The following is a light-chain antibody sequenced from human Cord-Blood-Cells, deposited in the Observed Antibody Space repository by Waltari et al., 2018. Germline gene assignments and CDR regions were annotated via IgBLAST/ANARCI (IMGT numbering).Light chain of an antibody. V-gene: IGKV3-20*01. CDR2: GAS. J-gene: IGKJ2*01. CDR1: QSVSSNY. Sequence: EIVLTQSPGTLSLSPGERATLHCRASQSVSSNYLAWYQQKPGQAPRLLIYGASSRATGIPDRFSGSGSGTDFTLTISRLEPEDFAVYYCQQYGSSPDTFGQGTKLEIK. CDR3: QQYGSSPDT.